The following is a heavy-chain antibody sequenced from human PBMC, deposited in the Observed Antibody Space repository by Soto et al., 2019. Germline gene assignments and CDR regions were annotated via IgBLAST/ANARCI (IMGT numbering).Heavy chain of an antibody. V-gene: IGHV4-31*03. CDR1: GGSISSGGYY. CDR2: IYYSGST. J-gene: IGHJ4*02. Sequence: SETLSLTCTVSGGSISSGGYYWSWIRQHPGKGLEWIGYIYYSGSTYYNPSLKSRVTISVDTSKNQFSLKLSSVTAADTAVYYCARGHSGYDYVWGSYHPGFDYWGQGTLVTVSS. CDR3: ARGHSGYDYVWGSYHPGFDY. D-gene: IGHD3-16*02.